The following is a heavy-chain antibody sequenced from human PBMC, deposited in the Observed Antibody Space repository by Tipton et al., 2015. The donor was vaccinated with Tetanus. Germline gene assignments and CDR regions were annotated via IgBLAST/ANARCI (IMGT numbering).Heavy chain of an antibody. J-gene: IGHJ4*02. Sequence: QLVQSGPEVKKPGASVKVSCKASGYTFTSYDINWVRQATGQGLEWMGWMNPNSGSTGYAQKFQGRVTMTRNTSISTAYMELSSLRSEDTAVYYCARRVYDSEETRIDYWGQGTLVTVSS. D-gene: IGHD3-22*01. CDR3: ARRVYDSEETRIDY. V-gene: IGHV1-8*01. CDR1: GYTFTSYD. CDR2: MNPNSGST.